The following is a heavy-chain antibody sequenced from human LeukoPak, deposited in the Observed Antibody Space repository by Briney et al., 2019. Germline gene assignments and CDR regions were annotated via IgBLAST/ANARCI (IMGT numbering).Heavy chain of an antibody. CDR1: GYTFTGYY. J-gene: IGHJ4*02. CDR3: ARGGGTIAGTGIPSDY. V-gene: IGHV1-2*02. D-gene: IGHD6-13*01. CDR2: INPNSGGT. Sequence: ASVKVSCTASGYTFTGYYLHWVRQAPGQGLEWMGWINPNSGGTKYAQKFQGRVTMTRDTSISTAYMELSSLTSDDTAVYYCARGGGTIAGTGIPSDYWGQATLVTVSS.